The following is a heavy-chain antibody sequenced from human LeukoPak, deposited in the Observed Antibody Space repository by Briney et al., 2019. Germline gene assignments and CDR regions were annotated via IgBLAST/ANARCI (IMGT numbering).Heavy chain of an antibody. CDR2: ISSSSSYI. D-gene: IGHD7-27*01. J-gene: IGHJ4*02. CDR3: ARDGDGRFTYFDY. V-gene: IGHV3-21*01. CDR1: GFTFSSYS. Sequence: GGSLRLSCAASGFTFSSYSMNWVRQAPGKGLEWVSSISSSSSYIYYADSVKGRFTISRDNAKNSLYLQMNSLRAEDTAVYYCARDGDGRFTYFDYWGQGTLVTVSS.